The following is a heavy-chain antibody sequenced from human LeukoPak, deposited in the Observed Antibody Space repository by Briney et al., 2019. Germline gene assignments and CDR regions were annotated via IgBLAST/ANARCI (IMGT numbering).Heavy chain of an antibody. CDR1: GFTFSSYA. CDR2: ISYDGSNK. V-gene: IGHV3-30-3*01. Sequence: PGGSLRLSCAASGFTFSSYAMHWVRQAPGKGLEWVAVISYDGSNKYCADSVKGRFTISRDNSKNTLYLQMNSLRAEDTAVYYCAREVTIFATRGGKPETSYYFDYWGQGTLVTVSS. J-gene: IGHJ4*02. D-gene: IGHD3-3*01. CDR3: AREVTIFATRGGKPETSYYFDY.